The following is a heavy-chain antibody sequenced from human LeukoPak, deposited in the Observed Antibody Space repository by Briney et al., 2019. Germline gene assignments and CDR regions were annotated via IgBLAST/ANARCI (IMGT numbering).Heavy chain of an antibody. J-gene: IGHJ6*03. CDR2: INPSGGST. CDR3: ARARQDYYYMDV. Sequence: ASVTVSCKASGYTFTSYYMHWVRQAPGQGLEWMGIINPSGGSTSYAQKFQGRVTMTRDTSTSTVYMELSRLRSEDTAVYYCARARQDYYYMDVWGKGTTVTVSS. CDR1: GYTFTSYY. V-gene: IGHV1-46*01.